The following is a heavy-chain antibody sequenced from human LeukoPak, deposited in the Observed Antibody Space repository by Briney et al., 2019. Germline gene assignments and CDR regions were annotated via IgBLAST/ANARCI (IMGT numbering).Heavy chain of an antibody. Sequence: SETLSLTCTVSGGSITSYYLTWIRQPPGKGLEWIGYIYHSGTTNYNPSLKSRVTISVDTSKNLLSLKLSSVTAADTAVYYCAQKAPYSPGYSQHWGQGTLVTVSP. D-gene: IGHD2-15*01. J-gene: IGHJ1*01. CDR3: AQKAPYSPGYSQH. V-gene: IGHV4-59*03. CDR1: GGSITSYY. CDR2: IYHSGTT.